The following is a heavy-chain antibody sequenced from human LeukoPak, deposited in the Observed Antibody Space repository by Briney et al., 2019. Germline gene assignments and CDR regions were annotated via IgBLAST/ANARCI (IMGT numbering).Heavy chain of an antibody. CDR1: GYTFTGYY. D-gene: IGHD3-16*01. V-gene: IGHV1-2*02. J-gene: IGHJ6*03. CDR2: INPNSGGT. CDR3: ARELKTYYYYYYMDV. Sequence: ASVKVSCKASGYTFTGYYMHWVRQAPGQGLEWMGWINPNSGGTNYAQKFQGRVTMTRDTSISTAYMELSRLRSDDTAVYYCARELKTYYYYYYMDVWGKGTTVTVSS.